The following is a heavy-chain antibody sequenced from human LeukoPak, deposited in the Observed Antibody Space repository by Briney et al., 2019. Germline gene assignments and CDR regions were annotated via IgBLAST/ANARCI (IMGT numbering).Heavy chain of an antibody. CDR1: GGSISSSSYY. Sequence: SETLSLTCTVSGGSISSSSYYWGWIRQPPGKGLEWIGSIYYTGSTYYNPSLKSRVTISVDTSKNHFSLKLSSVTAADTAVYYCARDFCSGGNCYFDYWGQGTLVTVSS. CDR3: ARDFCSGGNCYFDY. V-gene: IGHV4-39*02. D-gene: IGHD2-15*01. CDR2: IYYTGST. J-gene: IGHJ4*02.